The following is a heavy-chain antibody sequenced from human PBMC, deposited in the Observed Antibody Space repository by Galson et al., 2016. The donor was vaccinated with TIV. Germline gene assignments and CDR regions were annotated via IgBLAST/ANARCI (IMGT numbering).Heavy chain of an antibody. Sequence: SLRLSCAASGFTFDDYGMSWVRQVPGKGLEWVSAINWNGAATGYADSVQGRFTISRDNAKKSVHLQMNSLRVEDTAFYYCARITVGGIWNAIDIWGQGTMVSVSP. CDR1: GFTFDDYG. V-gene: IGHV3-20*04. D-gene: IGHD3-3*01. J-gene: IGHJ3*02. CDR2: INWNGAAT. CDR3: ARITVGGIWNAIDI.